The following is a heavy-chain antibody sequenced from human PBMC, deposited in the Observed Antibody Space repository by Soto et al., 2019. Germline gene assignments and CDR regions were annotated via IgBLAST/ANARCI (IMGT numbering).Heavy chain of an antibody. CDR1: GFTFSSYG. CDR2: ISKDGNVK. J-gene: IGHJ5*02. V-gene: IGHV3-30*18. CDR3: PDEVAPAS. Sequence: QVQLVESGGGVVQPRRSLRLSCAASGFTFSSYGMHWVRQAPGKGLEWVAVISKDGNVKYYAEYGKGRFTIYRDNYKNTLYLNMHSLGAEDTAAYYCPDEVAPASWGQGTLVTVSS.